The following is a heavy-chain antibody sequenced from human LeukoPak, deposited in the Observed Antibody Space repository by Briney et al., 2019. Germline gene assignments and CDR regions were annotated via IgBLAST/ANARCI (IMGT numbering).Heavy chain of an antibody. CDR3: ARALPIRWYYYYYMDV. D-gene: IGHD4-23*01. Sequence: SETLSLTCAVYGGSFSGYYWSWIRQPPGKGLEWIGEINHSGSTNYNPSLKSRVTISVDTSKNQFSLKLSSVTAADTAVYYCARALPIRWYYYYYMDVWGKETTVTVSS. CDR2: INHSGST. J-gene: IGHJ6*03. V-gene: IGHV4-34*01. CDR1: GGSFSGYY.